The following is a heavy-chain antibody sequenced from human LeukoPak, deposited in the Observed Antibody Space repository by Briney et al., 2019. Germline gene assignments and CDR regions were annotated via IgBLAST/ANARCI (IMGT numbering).Heavy chain of an antibody. CDR2: IKSRPDGGTT. Sequence: GGSLRLSCAGSGFTFSDAWMNWVRQAPGKGLEWVGRIKSRPDGGTTDYAAPVKGRFTISRDDSKNTVYMQLNSLKIEDTAVYYCATGLVFDNWGQGTLATVSS. CDR1: GFTFSDAW. D-gene: IGHD6-19*01. CDR3: ATGLVFDN. V-gene: IGHV3-15*01. J-gene: IGHJ4*02.